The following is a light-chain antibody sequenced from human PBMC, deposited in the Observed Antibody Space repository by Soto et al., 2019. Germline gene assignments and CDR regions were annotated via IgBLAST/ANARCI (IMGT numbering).Light chain of an antibody. V-gene: IGLV1-44*01. CDR2: SNN. J-gene: IGLJ3*02. CDR3: AAWDDSLNGPG. Sequence: QSVLTQPPSASGTPGQRVTISCSGSSSNIGRNTVNWYQQLPGTAPKLLIYSNNQRPSGVPDRVSGSKSGTSASLAISGLQSEDEADYYCAAWDDSLNGPGFGGGTKLTVL. CDR1: SSNIGRNT.